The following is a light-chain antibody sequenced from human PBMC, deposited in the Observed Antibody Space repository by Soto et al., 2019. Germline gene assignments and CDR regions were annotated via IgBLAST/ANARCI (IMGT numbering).Light chain of an antibody. J-gene: IGKJ1*01. CDR2: DTF. CDR1: QSVSSY. CDR3: VQRSTWPWT. V-gene: IGKV3-11*01. Sequence: EIVLTQSPDTLSLSPGERATLSCRASQSVSSYLAWYQQKPGQALRLLIYDTFKRATGIPARFSGSGSGTDFTLTISSREPEDFAGYYCVQRSTWPWTVGQGSKVEI.